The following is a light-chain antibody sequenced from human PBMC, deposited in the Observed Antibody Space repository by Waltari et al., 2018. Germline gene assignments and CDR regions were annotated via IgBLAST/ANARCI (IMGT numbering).Light chain of an antibody. J-gene: IGLJ3*02. CDR1: TGAVTSGHY. V-gene: IGLV7-46*01. CDR3: LLSYSGARAGV. CDR2: GTD. Sequence: QAVVTQEPSLTVSPGGTVTLTCGSSTGAVTSGHYPLWFQQKPGQAPRTLIYGTDNQQSWTPARFSGSLLGGKAALTLSGALPEDEAEYYCLLSYSGARAGVFGGGTKLTVL.